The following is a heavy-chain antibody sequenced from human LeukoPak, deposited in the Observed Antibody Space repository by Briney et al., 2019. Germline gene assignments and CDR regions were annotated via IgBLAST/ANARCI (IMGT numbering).Heavy chain of an antibody. Sequence: SETLSLTCTVCGGSIRSSSYYWGWIRQPPGKGLEWIGSIYYSGSTYYNPSLKSRVTISVDTSKNQFSLKLSSVTAADTAVYYYASGGGGLGEAFDYWGQGTLVTVSS. V-gene: IGHV4-39*01. CDR3: ASGGGGLGEAFDY. CDR2: IYYSGST. D-gene: IGHD3-10*01. CDR1: GGSIRSSSYY. J-gene: IGHJ4*02.